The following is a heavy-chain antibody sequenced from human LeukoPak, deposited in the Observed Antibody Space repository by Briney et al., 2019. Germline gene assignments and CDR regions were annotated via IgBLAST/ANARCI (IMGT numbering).Heavy chain of an antibody. CDR3: ARDFSNGYFDS. D-gene: IGHD3-22*01. CDR1: GFTFRNYT. CDR2: ISYDGSNK. Sequence: PGRSLRLSYAASGFTFRNYTMHWVRQAPGKGLDWVAVISYDGSNKFYADSVKGRFTISRDNSKHKLYLQMISLRVEDTAVYYCARDFSNGYFDSWGQGALVTVSS. J-gene: IGHJ4*02. V-gene: IGHV3-30-3*01.